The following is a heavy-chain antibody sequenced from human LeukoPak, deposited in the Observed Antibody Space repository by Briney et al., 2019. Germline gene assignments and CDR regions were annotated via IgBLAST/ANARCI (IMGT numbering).Heavy chain of an antibody. J-gene: IGHJ3*02. V-gene: IGHV3-74*01. D-gene: IGHD4-23*01. CDR2: ISSDGSST. CDR1: GFTFSSYW. Sequence: GGSLRLSCAASGFTFSSYWMHWVRQDPGKGLVRVSRISSDGSSTNYADSVKGRFTIARDNAKNTLYLQMNSLRAEDTAMYYCARDGGSDAFDIWGQGTMVTVSS. CDR3: ARDGGSDAFDI.